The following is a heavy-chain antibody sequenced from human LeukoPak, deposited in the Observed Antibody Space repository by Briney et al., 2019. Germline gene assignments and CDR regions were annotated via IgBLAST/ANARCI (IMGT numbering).Heavy chain of an antibody. V-gene: IGHV4-59*12. CDR1: GGSISTYY. D-gene: IGHD6-19*01. Sequence: SETLSLTCTVSGGSISTYYWSWIRQPPGRGLEWIGYIYNTGSTNYNPSLKSRVTISVDMSKNQFSLKLSSVTAADTAVYYCARTTSSGWSPFDYWGQGTLVTVSS. CDR3: ARTTSSGWSPFDY. CDR2: IYNTGST. J-gene: IGHJ4*02.